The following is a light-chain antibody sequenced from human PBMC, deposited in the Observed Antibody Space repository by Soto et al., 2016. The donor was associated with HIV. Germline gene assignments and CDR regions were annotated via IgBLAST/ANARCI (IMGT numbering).Light chain of an antibody. CDR1: NIGRTG. CDR3: QVWDSRSDHWV. V-gene: IGLV3-21*02. J-gene: IGLJ3*02. Sequence: SYVLTQPPSASVAPGETARITCGGNNIGRTGVHWYQQRPGQAPILVVYDGRDRPSGIPGRFSGSNSGNTATLIITGVEAGDEAGYYCQVWDSRSDHWVFGGGTTLTVL. CDR2: DGR.